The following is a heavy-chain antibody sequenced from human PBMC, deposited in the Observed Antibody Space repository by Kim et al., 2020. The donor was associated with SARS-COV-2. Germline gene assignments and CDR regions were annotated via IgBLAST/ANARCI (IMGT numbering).Heavy chain of an antibody. J-gene: IGHJ4*02. Sequence: ATMKVSCKTSGFTFTTNSRNRKRKANRQGLEWMGWISAYNGKTNYAQKVQDRVTMTTDTATSTVYMEVRSLRSDDTAVYYCARWDSSSNWPPGVDYWGQGTLVTVSS. V-gene: IGHV1-18*04. CDR1: GFTFTTNS. D-gene: IGHD6-13*01. CDR2: ISAYNGKT. CDR3: ARWDSSSNWPPGVDY.